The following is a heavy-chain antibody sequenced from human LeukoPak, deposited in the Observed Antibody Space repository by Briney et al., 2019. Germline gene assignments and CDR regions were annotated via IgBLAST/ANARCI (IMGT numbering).Heavy chain of an antibody. CDR3: ARDPPYYDFWSDRMGAFDI. CDR2: IYYSGST. V-gene: IGHV4-59*12. D-gene: IGHD3-3*01. CDR1: GGSISTYY. J-gene: IGHJ3*02. Sequence: SETLSLTCTVSGGSISTYYWSWIRQHPGKGLEWIGYIYYSGSTYYNPSLKSRVTISVDTSKNQFSLKLSSVTAADTAVYYCARDPPYYDFWSDRMGAFDIWGQGTMVTVSS.